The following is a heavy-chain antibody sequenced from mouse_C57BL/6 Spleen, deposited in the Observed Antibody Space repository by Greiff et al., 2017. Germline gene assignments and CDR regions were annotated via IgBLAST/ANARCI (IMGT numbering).Heavy chain of an antibody. Sequence: VQLQQSGAELVRPGTSVKVSCKASGYAFTNYLIEWVKQRPGQGLEWIGVINPGSGGTNYNEKFKGKATLTADKSSSTAYMQLSSLTSVDSAVYFCARRDYGSSYAMDYWGQGTSVTVPS. D-gene: IGHD1-1*01. J-gene: IGHJ4*01. CDR1: GYAFTNYL. V-gene: IGHV1-54*01. CDR3: ARRDYGSSYAMDY. CDR2: INPGSGGT.